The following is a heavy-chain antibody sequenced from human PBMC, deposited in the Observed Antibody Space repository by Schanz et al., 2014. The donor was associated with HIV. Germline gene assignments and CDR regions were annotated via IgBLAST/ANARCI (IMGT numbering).Heavy chain of an antibody. D-gene: IGHD3-16*01. CDR2: ITPDGSVT. V-gene: IGHV3-74*01. CDR1: GFTFGTTW. Sequence: DVQLVESGGGLIQPGESLRLSCVASGFTFGTTWMYWVRQGPGKGLTWVSYITPDGSVTSSASVKGRFTASRDSSKNTLFLQMNSLRVEDTATYYCRVFMFTYDVWGQGTMVTVSS. J-gene: IGHJ3*01. CDR3: RVFMFTYDV.